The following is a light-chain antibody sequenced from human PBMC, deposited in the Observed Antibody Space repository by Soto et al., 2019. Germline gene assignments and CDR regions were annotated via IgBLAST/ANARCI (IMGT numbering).Light chain of an antibody. J-gene: IGKJ4*01. V-gene: IGKV3-15*01. Sequence: EIVMTQSPATLSVSPGERATLSCRASQSVSSNLAWYQQKPGQAPRLLIYGASTRATGIPARFSGSGSGTEFTLTISSLQSEDFAVYYCPQYFSFGGGTKVDIK. CDR2: GAS. CDR1: QSVSSN. CDR3: PQYFS.